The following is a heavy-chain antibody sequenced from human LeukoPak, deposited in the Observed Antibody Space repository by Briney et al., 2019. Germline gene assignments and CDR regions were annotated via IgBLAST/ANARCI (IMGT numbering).Heavy chain of an antibody. CDR3: AKSLRIVVVPAAGPWFDP. Sequence: GGSLRLSCATSGFTFSNYALSWVRQAPGKGLEWVSGISDSGGGTYYVDSVKGRFSVSRDNSKNTLYLQMNSLRAEDTAVYYCAKSLRIVVVPAAGPWFDPWGQGTLVTVSS. D-gene: IGHD2-2*01. J-gene: IGHJ5*02. V-gene: IGHV3-23*01. CDR2: ISDSGGGT. CDR1: GFTFSNYA.